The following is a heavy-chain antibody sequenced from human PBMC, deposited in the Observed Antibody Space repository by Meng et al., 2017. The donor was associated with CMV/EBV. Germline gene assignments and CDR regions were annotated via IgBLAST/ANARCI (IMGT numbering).Heavy chain of an antibody. D-gene: IGHD2-21*01. CDR2: IKQDGSEK. CDR1: GFTFSSYW. CDR3: ARVAFLPPYCGGDCSAHYYFDY. J-gene: IGHJ4*02. Sequence: GGSLRLSCAASGFTFSSYWMSWVRQAPGKGLEWVANIKQDGSEKYYVDSVKGRFTISRDNAKNSLYLQMNSLRAEDTAVYYCARVAFLPPYCGGDCSAHYYFDYWGQGTLVIVSS. V-gene: IGHV3-7*01.